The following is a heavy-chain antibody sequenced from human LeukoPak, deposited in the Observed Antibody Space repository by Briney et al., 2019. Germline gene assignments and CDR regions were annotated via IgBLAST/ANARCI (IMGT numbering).Heavy chain of an antibody. Sequence: ASVKVSCKASGGTFSSYAISWVRQAPGQGLEWMGGIIPIFGTANYAQKFQGRVTITADESTSTAYMELSSLRSEDTAVYYCARGEARFLSFDYWGQGTLVTVSS. CDR2: IIPIFGTA. CDR3: ARGEARFLSFDY. J-gene: IGHJ4*02. CDR1: GGTFSSYA. V-gene: IGHV1-69*13. D-gene: IGHD2-21*01.